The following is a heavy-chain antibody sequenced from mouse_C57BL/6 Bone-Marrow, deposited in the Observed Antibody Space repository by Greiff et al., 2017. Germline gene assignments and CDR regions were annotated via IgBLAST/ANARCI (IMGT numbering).Heavy chain of an antibody. V-gene: IGHV12-3*01. CDR1: GFPITSGYY. Sequence: QVQLKESGPGLVKPSQSLFLTCSITGFPITSGYYWIWIRQSPGKPLEWMGYITHSGETFYNPSLQSPISITRETSKNQFFLQLNSVTTEDTAMYYCAGDPDGYLYFDYWGQGTTLTVSS. J-gene: IGHJ2*01. CDR3: AGDPDGYLYFDY. D-gene: IGHD2-3*01. CDR2: ITHSGET.